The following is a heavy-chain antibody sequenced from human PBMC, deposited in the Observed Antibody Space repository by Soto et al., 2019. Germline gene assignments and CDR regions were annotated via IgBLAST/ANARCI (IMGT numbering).Heavy chain of an antibody. CDR2: ISGSDGTT. Sequence: GXLRLSCATSGFXFSSYGMSWVRHAPGNGREWVSAISGSDGTTHYADSVRGRLTISRDNSNNTVFLQMNSLRVEDTGIYYFAKDVAFQSGYYSGRHYFDPWGQGALGPVS. V-gene: IGHV3-23*01. CDR3: AKDVAFQSGYYSGRHYFDP. CDR1: GFXFSSYG. D-gene: IGHD3-3*01. J-gene: IGHJ5*02.